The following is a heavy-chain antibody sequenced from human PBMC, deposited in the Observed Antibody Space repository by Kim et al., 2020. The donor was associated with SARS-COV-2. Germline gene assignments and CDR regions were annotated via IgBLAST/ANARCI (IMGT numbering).Heavy chain of an antibody. D-gene: IGHD1-26*01. V-gene: IGHV3-9*01. CDR3: AKDVGPVVGAIDY. J-gene: IGHJ4*02. Sequence: YAAGVKLRFTNSKDNAKNSLYLQMNSLHTQDTALYYCAKDVGPVVGAIDYWGQGNLVTVSS.